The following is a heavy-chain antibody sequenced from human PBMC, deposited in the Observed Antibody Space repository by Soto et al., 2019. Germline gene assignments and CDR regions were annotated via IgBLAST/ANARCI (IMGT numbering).Heavy chain of an antibody. CDR2: ISYKGSKT. Sequence: PGGSLRLSCATSGFSIGDYALSWVRPAPGKGLEWVSGISYKGSKTSYADSVKGRFTMSRDNSKITLYLEMNRLRAEDTAIYYCAKDPRVDYNDIYHFFQRWGQGTLVTVSS. CDR1: GFSIGDYA. J-gene: IGHJ1*01. V-gene: IGHV3-23*01. CDR3: AKDPRVDYNDIYHFFQR. D-gene: IGHD1-20*01.